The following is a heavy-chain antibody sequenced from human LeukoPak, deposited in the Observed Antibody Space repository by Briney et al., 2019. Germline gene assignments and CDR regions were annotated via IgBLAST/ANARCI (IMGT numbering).Heavy chain of an antibody. CDR2: IFHSGST. D-gene: IGHD3-9*01. CDR1: GGSISSSTW. J-gene: IGHJ4*02. Sequence: SETLSHTCAVSGGSISSSTWWSWVRLPPGKGLEWIGEIFHSGSTNFNPSLKSRLTMSVDESKHEFSLKLTSVTAADTAVYYCASGGLVSRYLDHWGQGTLVTVSS. CDR3: ASGGLVSRYLDH. V-gene: IGHV4-4*02.